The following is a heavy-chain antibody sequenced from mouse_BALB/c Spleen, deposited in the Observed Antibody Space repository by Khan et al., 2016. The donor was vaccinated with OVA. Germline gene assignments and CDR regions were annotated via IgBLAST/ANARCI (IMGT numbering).Heavy chain of an antibody. CDR1: GYTFTSNT. CDR2: INPRSGYT. V-gene: IGHV1-4*01. Sequence: QIQLVQSGAELARPGASVRMSCKASGYTFTSNTMHWVKQRPGQGLEWIGYINPRSGYTNYNQNFKDKATLTADKSSSTAYMQLSSLTSEDSAVYSRERRTTGYTMEYWGQGTSVTVSS. J-gene: IGHJ4*01. CDR3: ERRTTGYTMEY. D-gene: IGHD2-14*01.